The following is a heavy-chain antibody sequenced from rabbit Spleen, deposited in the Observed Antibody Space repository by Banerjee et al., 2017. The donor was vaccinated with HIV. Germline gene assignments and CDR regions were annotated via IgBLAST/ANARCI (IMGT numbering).Heavy chain of an antibody. J-gene: IGHJ4*01. CDR3: AREKSGNYGYDL. Sequence: QSLEESGGDLVKPGASLTLTCTASGFTMSSSDWIYWVRQAPGKGLEWIGYIDPIFGSTYYASWAKGRFTISKTSSTTVTLQMTSLTAADTATYFCAREKSGNYGYDLWGQGTLVTVS. CDR2: IDPIFGST. CDR1: GFTMSSSDW. V-gene: IGHV1S40*01. D-gene: IGHD6-1*01.